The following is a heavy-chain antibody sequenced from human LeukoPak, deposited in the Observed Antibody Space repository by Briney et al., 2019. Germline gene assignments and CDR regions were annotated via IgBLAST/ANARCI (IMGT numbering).Heavy chain of an antibody. V-gene: IGHV3-66*02. J-gene: IGHJ6*03. CDR1: GFTVSGNY. Sequence: GGSLRLSCAASGFTVSGNYMSWVRQAPGKGLGCGSVIYSGGSTYYADSVKGLFTISRDNSKNTLYLQMNSLRAEDTAVYYCATSYYYYMDAWGKGTTVTVSS. CDR2: IYSGGST. CDR3: ATSYYYYMDA.